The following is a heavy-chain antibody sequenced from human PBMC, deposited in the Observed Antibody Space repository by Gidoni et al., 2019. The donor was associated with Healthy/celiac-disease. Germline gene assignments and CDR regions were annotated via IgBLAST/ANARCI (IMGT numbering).Heavy chain of an antibody. CDR3: AKDRGGYDYGLCAFDY. CDR2: ISGSGGRT. J-gene: IGHJ4*02. D-gene: IGHD5-12*01. CDR1: GFTFRSYA. V-gene: IGHV3-23*01. Sequence: EVQLLESGGGLVQPGGSLRLSCAASGFTFRSYAMSWVRQAPGKGLEWVSVISGSGGRTYYADSVKGRFTISRDNSKNTLYLQMNSLRAEDTAVYYCAKDRGGYDYGLCAFDYWGQGTLVTVSS.